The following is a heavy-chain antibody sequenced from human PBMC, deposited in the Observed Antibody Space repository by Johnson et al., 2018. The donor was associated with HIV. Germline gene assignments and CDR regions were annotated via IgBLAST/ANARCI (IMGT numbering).Heavy chain of an antibody. J-gene: IGHJ3*02. D-gene: IGHD2-2*01. CDR3: ARDRPDIVVVPGAIDAFGI. Sequence: VQLVESGGGLVQPGGSLRLSCAASGFTFSSYWMSWVRQAPVKGLEWVANIKQEGSEKYYVDSVKGRFTISRDNAKNSLYLQMNSLRAEDTAVYYCARDRPDIVVVPGAIDAFGIWGQGTMVTVSS. V-gene: IGHV3-7*01. CDR1: GFTFSSYW. CDR2: IKQEGSEK.